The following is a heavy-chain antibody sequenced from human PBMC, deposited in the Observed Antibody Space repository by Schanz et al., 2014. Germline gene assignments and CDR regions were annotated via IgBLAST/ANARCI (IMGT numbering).Heavy chain of an antibody. CDR2: ISAYNGNT. V-gene: IGHV1-18*04. CDR1: GYTFTSYG. J-gene: IGHJ3*02. D-gene: IGHD3-9*01. CDR3: AREKRRYFDWLKKSGQDAFDI. Sequence: QVQLVQSGAEVKKPGASVKVSCKASGYTFTSYGISWVRQAPGQGLEWMGWISAYNGNTNYAQKLQGRVTMTTDTSTSTAYMELRSLRSDDTAVYYCAREKRRYFDWLKKSGQDAFDIWGQGTMVTVSS.